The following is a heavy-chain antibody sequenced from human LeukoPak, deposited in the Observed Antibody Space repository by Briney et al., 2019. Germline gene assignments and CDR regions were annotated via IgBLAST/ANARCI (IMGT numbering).Heavy chain of an antibody. J-gene: IGHJ3*02. V-gene: IGHV4-59*01. D-gene: IGHD1-7*01. CDR2: IYYSGST. CDR3: AGDLPYNWNSHDAFDI. Sequence: PSETLSLTCTVSGGSISSYYWSWIRQPPGKGLEWIGYIYYSGSTNYNPSLKSRVTISVDTSKNQFSLKLSSVTAADTAVYYCAGDLPYNWNSHDAFDIWGQGTMVTVSS. CDR1: GGSISSYY.